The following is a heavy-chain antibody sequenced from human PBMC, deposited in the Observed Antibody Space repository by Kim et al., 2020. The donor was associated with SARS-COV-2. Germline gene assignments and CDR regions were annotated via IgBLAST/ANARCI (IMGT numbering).Heavy chain of an antibody. D-gene: IGHD3-3*01. Sequence: SETLSLTCTVSGGSISSGGYYWSWIRQHPGKGLEWIGYIYYSGSTYYNPSLKSRVTISVDTSKNQFSLKLSSVTAADTAVYYCARGNAKNYDFWSGYYKRHNWFDPWGQGTLVTVSS. CDR2: IYYSGST. V-gene: IGHV4-31*03. CDR1: GGSISSGGYY. CDR3: ARGNAKNYDFWSGYYKRHNWFDP. J-gene: IGHJ5*02.